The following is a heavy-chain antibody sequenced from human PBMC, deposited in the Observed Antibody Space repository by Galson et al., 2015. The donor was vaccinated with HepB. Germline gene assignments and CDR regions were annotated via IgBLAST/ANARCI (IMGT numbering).Heavy chain of an antibody. Sequence: SLSLSCAASGFTFIDYNMAWIRQAPGKGLEWVSQITSSGTTDYPDSVKGRFTISRDNTKNSLYLQMNSLSAEDTAVYYCERAAGWFDPWGRRTQVTVTS. CDR1: GFTFIDYN. V-gene: IGHV3-11*01. CDR3: ERAAGWFDP. CDR2: ITSSGTT. D-gene: IGHD3-10*01. J-gene: IGHJ5*02.